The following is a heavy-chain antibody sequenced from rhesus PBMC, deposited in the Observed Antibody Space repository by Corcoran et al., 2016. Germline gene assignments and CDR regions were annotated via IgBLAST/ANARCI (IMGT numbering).Heavy chain of an antibody. CDR3: AREAYSGSWNAEYFEF. CDR1: GGSISSSY. V-gene: IGHV4-169*02. CDR2: IYGSGSST. J-gene: IGHJ1*01. Sequence: QLQLQESGPGLVKPSETLSVTCAVSGGSISSSYRSWIRQAPGKGLEWIGYIYGSGSSTNYNPSLKSRVTRSVDTSKNQLSLKLSSVTTADTAVYYCAREAYSGSWNAEYFEFWGQGALVTVSS. D-gene: IGHD6-25*01.